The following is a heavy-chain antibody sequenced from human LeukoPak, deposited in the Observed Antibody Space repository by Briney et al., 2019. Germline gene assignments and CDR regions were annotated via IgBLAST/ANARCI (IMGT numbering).Heavy chain of an antibody. Sequence: GGSLRLSCAASGNYWMHWVRQAPGKGLVWVSHINSDGSWTSYADPVKGRFTISKDNAKNTVYLQMNSLRAEDTAVYYCVSFYETYWGRGTLVTVSS. D-gene: IGHD2/OR15-2a*01. CDR3: VSFYETY. V-gene: IGHV3-74*01. J-gene: IGHJ4*02. CDR2: INSDGSWT. CDR1: GNYW.